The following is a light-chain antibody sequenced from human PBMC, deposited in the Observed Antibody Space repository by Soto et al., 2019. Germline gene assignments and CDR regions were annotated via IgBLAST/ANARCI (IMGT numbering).Light chain of an antibody. CDR3: QQFHSYPFT. J-gene: IGKJ3*01. V-gene: IGKV1-5*03. Sequence: DIQMTQSPSNLSASVGDRVTITCRASQSIGNWLAWYQQKPGKAPNLLIYKASSLESGLPSRFSGSGSGTDFTLTISSLQPNDFATYDCQQFHSYPFTFGPRTKVDIK. CDR1: QSIGNW. CDR2: KAS.